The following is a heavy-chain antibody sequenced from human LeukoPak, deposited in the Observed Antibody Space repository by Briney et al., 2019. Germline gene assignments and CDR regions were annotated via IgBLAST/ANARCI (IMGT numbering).Heavy chain of an antibody. Sequence: SETLSLTCTVSGGSISSYYWSWIRQPAGKGLEWIGRIYTSGSTNYNPSLKSRVTMSVDTSKNQFSLKLSSVTAADTAVYYCARDLVGFDDDAFDIWGQGTMVTVSS. CDR3: ARDLVGFDDDAFDI. J-gene: IGHJ3*02. CDR2: IYTSGST. V-gene: IGHV4-4*07. D-gene: IGHD2-15*01. CDR1: GGSISSYY.